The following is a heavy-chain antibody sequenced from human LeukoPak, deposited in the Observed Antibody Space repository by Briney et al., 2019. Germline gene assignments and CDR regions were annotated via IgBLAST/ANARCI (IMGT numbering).Heavy chain of an antibody. CDR2: INHSGST. CDR1: GGSISSSSFY. V-gene: IGHV4-39*07. D-gene: IGHD3-10*01. J-gene: IGHJ5*02. CDR3: ARGGFVLLWFGESYWFDP. Sequence: SETLSLTCTVSGGSISSSSFYWGWIRQPPGRGLEWIGEINHSGSTNYNPSLKSRVTISVDTSKNQFSLKLSSVTAADTAVYYCARGGFVLLWFGESYWFDPWGQGTLVTVSS.